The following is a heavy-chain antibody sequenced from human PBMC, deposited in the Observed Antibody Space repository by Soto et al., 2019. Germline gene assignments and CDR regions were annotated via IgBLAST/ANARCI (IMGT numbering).Heavy chain of an antibody. J-gene: IGHJ6*02. CDR2: IYYSGST. CDR1: GGSISSGDHY. V-gene: IGHV4-30-4*01. CDR3: ARGGSCYESSGYYHFHYGMDV. D-gene: IGHD3-22*01. Sequence: SETLSLTCTVSGGSISSGDHYWSWIRQPPGKGLEWIGNIYYSGSTYYNSSLKSRVTISVDTSKNQFSLKLSSVTAADTAVYYCARGGSCYESSGYYHFHYGMDVWGPGTSVTLSS.